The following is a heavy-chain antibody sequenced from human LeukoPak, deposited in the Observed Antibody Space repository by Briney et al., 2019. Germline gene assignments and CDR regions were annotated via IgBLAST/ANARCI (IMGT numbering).Heavy chain of an antibody. CDR3: ARLSRWGSFDY. CDR2: IYHSGST. J-gene: IGHJ4*02. D-gene: IGHD4-23*01. Sequence: SETLSLTCTVSGYSISSGYYWGWIRQPPGKGLEWIGSIYHSGSTYYNPSLKSRVTISVDTSKNQFSLKLSSVTAADTAVYYCARLSRWGSFDYWGQGTLVTVSS. CDR1: GYSISSGYY. V-gene: IGHV4-38-2*02.